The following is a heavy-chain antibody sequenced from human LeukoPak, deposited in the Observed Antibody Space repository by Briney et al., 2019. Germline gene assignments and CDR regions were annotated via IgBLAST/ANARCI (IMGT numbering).Heavy chain of an antibody. Sequence: GESLKISCNGSGYSFTTYWIAWVRQMPGKGLEWMGIIYPGDSATRYSPSFQGRVTISADKSISTASLQWSSLKTSDTAMYYCARLRDYYYMDVWGKGTTVTVSS. J-gene: IGHJ6*03. CDR3: ARLRDYYYMDV. V-gene: IGHV5-51*01. CDR2: IYPGDSAT. CDR1: GYSFTTYW.